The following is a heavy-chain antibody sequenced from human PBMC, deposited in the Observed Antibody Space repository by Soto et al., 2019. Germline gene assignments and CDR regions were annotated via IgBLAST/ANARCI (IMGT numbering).Heavy chain of an antibody. Sequence: PSETLSLTCSVSGGSMSNFYWSWIRKTAGKGLEWMGRVYATGTSDYNPSLRSRIAMSVDISKKTFSLRLRSVTAADTGVYYCVRDGSKTLRDCFDPWGQGILLTVSS. D-gene: IGHD4-17*01. CDR1: GGSMSNFY. CDR2: VYATGTS. CDR3: VRDGSKTLRDCFDP. V-gene: IGHV4-4*07. J-gene: IGHJ5*02.